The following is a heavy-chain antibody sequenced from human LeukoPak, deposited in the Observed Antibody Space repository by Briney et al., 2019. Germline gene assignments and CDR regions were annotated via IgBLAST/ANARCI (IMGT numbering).Heavy chain of an antibody. J-gene: IGHJ4*02. CDR1: GFTFSSYA. Sequence: GRSLRLSCAASGFTFSSYAMHWVRQTPGKGLEWVAVISYDGSNEYYADSVKGRFTISRDNSKNTLSLQMNSLRAEDTAVYYCAISGLGFGEFRGLDYWGQGTPVTVSS. CDR3: AISGLGFGEFRGLDY. V-gene: IGHV3-30-3*01. CDR2: ISYDGSNE. D-gene: IGHD3-10*01.